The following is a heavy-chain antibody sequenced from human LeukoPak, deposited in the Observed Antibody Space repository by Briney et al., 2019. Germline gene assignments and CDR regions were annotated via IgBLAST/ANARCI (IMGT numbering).Heavy chain of an antibody. D-gene: IGHD6-13*01. J-gene: IGHJ4*02. CDR1: GGSITGYY. CDR3: LRHSSSWRFAFDS. Sequence: SETLSLTCTVSGGSITGYYWSWIRQPPGKGLEWIDQIYYTGGTSYNPSLKSRVTISVDTSKNQFSLKLSSVTAADTAMYYCLRHSSSWRFAFDSWGRGTLVTVSS. V-gene: IGHV4-59*01. CDR2: IYYTGGT.